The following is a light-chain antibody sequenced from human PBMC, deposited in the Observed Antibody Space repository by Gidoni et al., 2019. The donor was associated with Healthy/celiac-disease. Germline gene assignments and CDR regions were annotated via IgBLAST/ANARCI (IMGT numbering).Light chain of an antibody. CDR1: QSISSY. CDR2: AAS. Sequence: TYITPSPSSLSASVGDRVTITCRASQSISSYLNWYQQKPGKAPKLLIYAASSLQSGVPSRFSGSGSGTDFTLTISSLQPEDFATYYCQQSYSTSITFGQGTRLEIK. CDR3: QQSYSTSIT. J-gene: IGKJ5*01. V-gene: IGKV1-39*01.